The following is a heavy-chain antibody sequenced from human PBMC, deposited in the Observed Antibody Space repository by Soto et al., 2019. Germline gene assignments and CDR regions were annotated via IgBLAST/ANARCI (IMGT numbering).Heavy chain of an antibody. CDR1: GFPFSSTD. CDR2: IDGSGGTT. V-gene: IGHV3-23*01. J-gene: IGHJ5*02. Sequence: LQSGGGLVQPGGSLTLSCAASGFPFSSTDMTWVRQAPGKGLDWVSTIDGSGGTTYYADSVKGRFTISRDNSMNTVYLQMNSQRADNTALYYCAKNSGWFNTWGQGALVTVSS. CDR3: AKNSGWFNT. D-gene: IGHD3-10*01.